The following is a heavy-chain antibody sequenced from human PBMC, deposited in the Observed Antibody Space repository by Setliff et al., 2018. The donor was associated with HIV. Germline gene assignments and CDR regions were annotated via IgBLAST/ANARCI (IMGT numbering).Heavy chain of an antibody. CDR1: GYSISSGYC. CDR3: ARHLLRGYIYIVFDY. V-gene: IGHV4-38-2*01. J-gene: IGHJ4*02. D-gene: IGHD5-18*01. Sequence: PSETLSLTCAVSGYSISSGYCWGWIRQPPGKGLEWIGSTHHSGSTYYNPSLNSQVTISVDTSKNHFSLKLRSVTAADTAVYYCARHLLRGYIYIVFDYWGQGTLVTVSS. CDR2: THHSGST.